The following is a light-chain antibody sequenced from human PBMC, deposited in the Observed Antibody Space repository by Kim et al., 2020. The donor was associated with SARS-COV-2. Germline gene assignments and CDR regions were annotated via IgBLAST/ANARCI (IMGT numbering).Light chain of an antibody. CDR3: QKYGSAPRT. J-gene: IGKJ1*01. Sequence: EIVLTQSPGTLSLSPGEGATLSCRASQSVNNNYFAWYQQKPGQAPRLLIYAISIRATGIPDRFSGSGSGTDFTLTISRLEPEDFAVYYCQKYGSAPRTFGQGTKVDIK. CDR1: QSVNNNY. CDR2: AIS. V-gene: IGKV3-20*01.